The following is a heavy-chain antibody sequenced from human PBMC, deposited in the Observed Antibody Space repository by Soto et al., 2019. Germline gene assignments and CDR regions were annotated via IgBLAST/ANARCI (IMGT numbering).Heavy chain of an antibody. Sequence: QVQLQESGPGLVKPSQTLSLTCTVSVGSISSGGYYWSWIRQHPGKGLEWIGYIYYSGSTYYNPSLKSRVTISVDTSKNQFSLKLSSVTAADTAVYYCARATTTAMGSHSDYWGQGTLVTVSS. CDR1: VGSISSGGYY. CDR2: IYYSGST. CDR3: ARATTTAMGSHSDY. D-gene: IGHD5-18*01. V-gene: IGHV4-31*03. J-gene: IGHJ4*02.